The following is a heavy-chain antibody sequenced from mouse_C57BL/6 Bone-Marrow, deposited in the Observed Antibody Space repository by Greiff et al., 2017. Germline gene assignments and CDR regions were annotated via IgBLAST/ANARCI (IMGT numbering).Heavy chain of an antibody. V-gene: IGHV1-64*01. CDR3: ARIPIYYGNDYWYFDV. J-gene: IGHJ1*03. D-gene: IGHD2-1*01. CDR1: GYTFTSYW. CDR2: IHPNSGST. Sequence: QVQLQQPGAELVKPGASVKLSCKASGYTFTSYWMHWVKQRPGQGLEWIGMIHPNSGSTNYNEKFKSKATLTVDKSSSTAYMQLRSLTSEDSAVYYCARIPIYYGNDYWYFDVWGTGTTVTVSS.